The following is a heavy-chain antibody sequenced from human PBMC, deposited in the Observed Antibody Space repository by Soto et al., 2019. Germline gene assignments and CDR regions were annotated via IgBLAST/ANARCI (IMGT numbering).Heavy chain of an antibody. CDR2: ISYDGSSK. J-gene: IGHJ4*02. D-gene: IGHD6-13*01. CDR1: GFTFSNYV. V-gene: IGHV3-30*18. Sequence: GGSLRLSCAASGFTFSNYVMQWVRQAPGKGLEWVAVISYDGSSKFYADSEGRFTISRDNSKNTLYLQMNSLRAEDTAVYYCTNGRRQQPPLDWGQGTLVTVSS. CDR3: TNGRRQQPPLD.